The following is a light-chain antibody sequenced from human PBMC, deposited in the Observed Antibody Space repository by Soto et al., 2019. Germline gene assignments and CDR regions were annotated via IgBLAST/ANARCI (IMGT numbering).Light chain of an antibody. Sequence: DIQMTQSPSSVSASVGDRVTITCRASQGISKWLAWYQQKPGKAPKLLIYATSTLQSGVPSRFSGSGSGTHFTLIITSLQPEDFATYYCQQANSFPHTFGQGTKLEIK. J-gene: IGKJ2*01. V-gene: IGKV1-12*01. CDR1: QGISKW. CDR2: ATS. CDR3: QQANSFPHT.